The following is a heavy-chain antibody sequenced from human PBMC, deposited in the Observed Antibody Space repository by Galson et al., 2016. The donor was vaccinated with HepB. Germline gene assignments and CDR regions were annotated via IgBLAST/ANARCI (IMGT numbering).Heavy chain of an antibody. J-gene: IGHJ4*02. CDR3: ARDRGGGAPKLVIFDY. V-gene: IGHV3-72*01. CDR2: SRNKANSYTT. D-gene: IGHD3-16*01. CDR1: GFTFSDHY. Sequence: SLRLSCAASGFTFSDHYMDWVRQAPGKGLEWVGRSRNKANSYTTEYAASVKGRFTISRDDSESSLYLQMNSLGAEDTAVYFCARDRGGGAPKLVIFDYWGQGTLVTVSS.